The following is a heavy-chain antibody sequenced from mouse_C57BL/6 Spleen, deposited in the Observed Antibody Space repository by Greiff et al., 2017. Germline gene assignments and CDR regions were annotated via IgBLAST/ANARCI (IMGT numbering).Heavy chain of an antibody. Sequence: DVHLVESGPGLVKPSQSLSLTCSVTGYSITSGYYWNWIRQFPGNKLEWMGYISYDGSNNYNPSLKNRISITRDTSKNQFFLKLNSVTTEDTATYYCARDREEYFDYWGQGTTLTVSS. D-gene: IGHD3-1*01. J-gene: IGHJ2*01. CDR3: ARDREEYFDY. CDR2: ISYDGSN. V-gene: IGHV3-6*01. CDR1: GYSITSGYY.